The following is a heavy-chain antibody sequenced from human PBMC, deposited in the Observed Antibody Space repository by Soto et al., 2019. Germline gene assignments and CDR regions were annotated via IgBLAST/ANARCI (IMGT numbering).Heavy chain of an antibody. D-gene: IGHD6-6*01. J-gene: IGHJ6*02. CDR3: ARSIAARPDYYYYGMDV. CDR1: GYSFTSYW. V-gene: IGHV5-51*01. Sequence: GESLKISCKGSGYSFTSYWIGWVRQMPGKGLEWMGIIYPGDSDTRYSPSFQGQVTIPADKSISTAYLQWSSLKASDTAMYYCARSIAARPDYYYYGMDVWGQGTTVTVSS. CDR2: IYPGDSDT.